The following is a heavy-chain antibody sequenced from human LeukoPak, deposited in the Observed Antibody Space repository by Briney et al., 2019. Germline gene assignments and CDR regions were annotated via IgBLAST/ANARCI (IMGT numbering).Heavy chain of an antibody. Sequence: GGSLRLSCAASGFTVSSNYMSWVRQAPGKGLDWVSVIYSGGGTYYADSVKGRFTISRDNSKNTLYLQMNSLRAEDTAVYYCAKEDCSGGSCYSNYYYGMDVWGQGTTVTVSS. CDR2: IYSGGGT. J-gene: IGHJ6*02. D-gene: IGHD2-15*01. CDR1: GFTVSSNY. CDR3: AKEDCSGGSCYSNYYYGMDV. V-gene: IGHV3-66*01.